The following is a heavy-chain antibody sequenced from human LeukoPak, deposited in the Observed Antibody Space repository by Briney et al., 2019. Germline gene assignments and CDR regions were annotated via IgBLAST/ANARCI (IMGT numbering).Heavy chain of an antibody. J-gene: IGHJ6*03. Sequence: GGSLRLSCAASGFTFSSYGMHWVRQAPGRGLEWVAFIRYDGSNKYYADSVKGRFTISRDNAKNSLYLQMNSLRAEDTAVYYCARVKSNGRYSGYDPSEYYMDVWGKGTTVTISS. CDR3: ARVKSNGRYSGYDPSEYYMDV. CDR1: GFTFSSYG. CDR2: IRYDGSNK. D-gene: IGHD5-12*01. V-gene: IGHV3-30*02.